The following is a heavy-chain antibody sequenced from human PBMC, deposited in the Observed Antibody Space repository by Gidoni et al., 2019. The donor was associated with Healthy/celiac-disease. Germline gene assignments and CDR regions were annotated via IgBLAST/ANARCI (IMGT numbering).Heavy chain of an antibody. CDR2: IYSGGST. CDR3: ARQRGVTTSDGTYGYFDL. J-gene: IGHJ2*01. V-gene: IGHV3-66*04. Sequence: EVQLVESGGGLVQPGGSLRLSCAASGLPVGSNSMSWVRQAPGKGLEWVSVIYSGGSTYYADYVKGRFTISRDNSKNTLYLKMNSLRAEDTAVYYCARQRGVTTSDGTYGYFDLWGRGTLVTVSS. D-gene: IGHD2-21*02. CDR1: GLPVGSNS.